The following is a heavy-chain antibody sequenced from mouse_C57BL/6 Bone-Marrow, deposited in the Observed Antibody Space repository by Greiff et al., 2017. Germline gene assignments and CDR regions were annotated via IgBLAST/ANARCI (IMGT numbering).Heavy chain of an antibody. Sequence: DVMLVESGGGLVKPGGSLKLSCAASGFTFSSYTMSWVRQTPEKRLQWVAAISGGGGNTYYPDSVKGRFTISRATDRNILYLQMSSLRSEDTALYYCSRQVTTVLATKYFDVWGTGTTVTVSS. J-gene: IGHJ1*03. D-gene: IGHD1-1*01. CDR1: GFTFSSYT. V-gene: IGHV5-9*01. CDR3: SRQVTTVLATKYFDV. CDR2: ISGGGGNT.